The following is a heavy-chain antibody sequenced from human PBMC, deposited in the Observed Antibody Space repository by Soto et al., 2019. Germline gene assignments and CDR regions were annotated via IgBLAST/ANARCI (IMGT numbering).Heavy chain of an antibody. CDR2: IYSGGST. V-gene: IGHV3-53*01. D-gene: IGHD2-8*01. J-gene: IGHJ6*02. Sequence: PGGSLRLSCAASGFTVSSNYMSWVRQAPGKGLEWVSVIYSGGSTYYADSVKGRFTISRDNSKNTLYLQMNSLRAEDTAVYYCARSSSGGYCTNGVCFGNYYYYGMDVWGQGTTVTVSS. CDR3: ARSSSGGYCTNGVCFGNYYYYGMDV. CDR1: GFTVSSNY.